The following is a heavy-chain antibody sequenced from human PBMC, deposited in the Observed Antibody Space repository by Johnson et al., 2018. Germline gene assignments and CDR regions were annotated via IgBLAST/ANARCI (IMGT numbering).Heavy chain of an antibody. J-gene: IGHJ6*02. V-gene: IGHV3-30*18. D-gene: IGHD6-13*01. Sequence: QVQLVQSGGGVVQPGRSLRLSCAASGFTFSSYGMHWVRQAPGKGLEWVAVISYDGSNKYYADSVKGRFTISRDNSKNTLYLQMNSLRAEDTAVYYCAKTPYPAAGRIRVMDVWGQGTTVTVSS. CDR3: AKTPYPAAGRIRVMDV. CDR2: ISYDGSNK. CDR1: GFTFSSYG.